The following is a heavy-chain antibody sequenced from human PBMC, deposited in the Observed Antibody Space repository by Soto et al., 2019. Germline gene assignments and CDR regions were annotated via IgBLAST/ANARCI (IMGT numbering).Heavy chain of an antibody. CDR1: GFTFSSYS. D-gene: IGHD6-6*01. CDR2: ISSSSSYI. J-gene: IGHJ6*02. V-gene: IGHV3-21*04. CDR3: ARDIEYSSSSPYYGMDV. Sequence: PGGSLRLSCAASGFTFSSYSMNWVRQAPGKGLEWVSSISSSSSYIYYADSVKGRFTISRDNAKNSLYLQMNSLRAEDTAAYYCARDIEYSSSSPYYGMDVWGQGTTVTVSS.